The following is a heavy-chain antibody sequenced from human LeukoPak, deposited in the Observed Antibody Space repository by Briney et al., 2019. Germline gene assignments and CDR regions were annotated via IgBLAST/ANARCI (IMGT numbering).Heavy chain of an antibody. D-gene: IGHD3-3*01. V-gene: IGHV1-46*01. Sequence: ASVKVSCNASGYTFTSYNMHWVRHAPGQGLEWMGIINPSGDSTSYAQKFQGRVTMTRDTSTSTVYMELSSLRSEDTAVYYCARGRDFWSGYYTPAHYYYMDVWGKGTMVTVSS. CDR1: GYTFTSYN. J-gene: IGHJ6*03. CDR2: INPSGDST. CDR3: ARGRDFWSGYYTPAHYYYMDV.